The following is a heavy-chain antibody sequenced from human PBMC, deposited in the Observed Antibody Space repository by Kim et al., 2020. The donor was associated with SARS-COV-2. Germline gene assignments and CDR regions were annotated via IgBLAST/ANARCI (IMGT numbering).Heavy chain of an antibody. D-gene: IGHD5-12*01. CDR1: GDSISSGDFN. Sequence: TLSLTCSVRGDSISSGDFNWNWVRQHPGKGLEWIGYIAYDGNTYSNPSLKSRLTITVDTSKNQLSLRLTSVTAADTAVYFCARDGIDGYTLDYWGRGTLVTVSS. J-gene: IGHJ4*02. CDR2: IAYDGNT. CDR3: ARDGIDGYTLDY. V-gene: IGHV4-31*03.